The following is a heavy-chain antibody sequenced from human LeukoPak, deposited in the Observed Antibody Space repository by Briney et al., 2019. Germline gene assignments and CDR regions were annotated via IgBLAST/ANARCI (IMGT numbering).Heavy chain of an antibody. V-gene: IGHV3-21*06. J-gene: IGHJ4*02. Sequence: GGSLRLSCAASGFTFSIYSLNWVRQAPGKGLEWVSSISSSSSFISYADSVKGRFTISRGNAKNSLYLQMNSLRAEDTAVYYCAKNRKSSSSDFDYWGQGTLVTVSS. D-gene: IGHD6-6*01. CDR1: GFTFSIYS. CDR2: ISSSSSFI. CDR3: AKNRKSSSSDFDY.